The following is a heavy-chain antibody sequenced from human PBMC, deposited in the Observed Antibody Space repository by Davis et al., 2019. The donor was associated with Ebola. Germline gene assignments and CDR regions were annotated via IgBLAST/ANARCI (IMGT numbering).Heavy chain of an antibody. CDR2: IAPTGGST. CDR1: EYTFTNYY. J-gene: IGHJ3*02. CDR3: TTPGGQDSGYDVFDI. Sequence: AASVKVSCKASEYTFTNYYVHWVRQAPGQGLEWMGAIAPTGGSTIYAQKFQGRVTVTRDTSTTTVYMDLSSLRSDDTALYYCTTPGGQDSGYDVFDIWGQGTMVTVSS. V-gene: IGHV1-46*03. D-gene: IGHD5-12*01.